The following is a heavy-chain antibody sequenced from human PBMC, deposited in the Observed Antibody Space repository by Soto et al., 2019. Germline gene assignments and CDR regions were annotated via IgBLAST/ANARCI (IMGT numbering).Heavy chain of an antibody. V-gene: IGHV3-21*01. CDR3: ASGLYCSSTRCYLAS. D-gene: IGHD2-2*01. J-gene: IGHJ5*01. CDR1: GFTFSSYS. Sequence: GGSLRLSCAASGFTFSSYSMNWVRQAPGKGLEWVSSISSSSSYIYYADSVKGRFTISRDNAKNSLYLQMNSLRAEDTAVYYCASGLYCSSTRCYLASWGQGSLVTVSS. CDR2: ISSSSSYI.